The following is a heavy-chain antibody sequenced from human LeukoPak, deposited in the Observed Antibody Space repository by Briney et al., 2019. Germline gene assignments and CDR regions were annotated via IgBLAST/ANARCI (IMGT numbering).Heavy chain of an antibody. V-gene: IGHV1-3*01. J-gene: IGHJ4*02. CDR1: GYTFTSYG. CDR3: ARVRIAAAGTLGY. CDR2: INAGNGNT. D-gene: IGHD6-13*01. Sequence: ASVKVSCKASGYTFTSYGISWVRQAPGQGLEWMGWINAGNGNTKYSQKFQGRVTITRDTSASTAYMELSSLRSEDTAVYYCARVRIAAAGTLGYWGQGTLVTVSS.